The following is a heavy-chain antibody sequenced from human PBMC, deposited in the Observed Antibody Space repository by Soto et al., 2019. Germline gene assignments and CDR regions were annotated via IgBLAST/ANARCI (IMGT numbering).Heavy chain of an antibody. CDR1: GYTFTGYY. V-gene: IGHV1-2*02. CDR2: INPNSGDT. Sequence: ASVKFSCKASGYTFTGYYIHWLRQAPGQGLEWMALINPNSGDTNYAQKFQGRVTMTTDTSTSTAYMELRSLRSDDTAVYYCARYRSYGAGTFDYWGQGTLVTVSS. CDR3: ARYRSYGAGTFDY. D-gene: IGHD5-18*01. J-gene: IGHJ4*02.